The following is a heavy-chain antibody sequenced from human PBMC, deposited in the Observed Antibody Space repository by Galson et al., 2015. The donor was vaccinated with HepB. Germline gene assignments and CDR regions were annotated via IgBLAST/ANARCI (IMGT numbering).Heavy chain of an antibody. D-gene: IGHD3-3*01. CDR2: ISYDGSNK. CDR1: GFTFSSYG. CDR3: AKETGKWSGYYMTYYFGMDV. Sequence: SLRLSCAASGFTFSSYGMSWFRQAPGKGLEWVAGISYDGSNKYYGDSVRGRFTISRDTSKNTVNLQMNSLRAEDTAVYFCAKETGKWSGYYMTYYFGMDVWGQGTTVTVSS. V-gene: IGHV3-30*18. J-gene: IGHJ6*02.